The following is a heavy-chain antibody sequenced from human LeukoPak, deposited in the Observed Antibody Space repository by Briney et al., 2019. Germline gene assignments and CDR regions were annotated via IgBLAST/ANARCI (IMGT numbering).Heavy chain of an antibody. J-gene: IGHJ3*02. V-gene: IGHV1-69*01. CDR2: IIPIFGTA. Sequence: SVKVSCKASGGTFISYAISWVRQAPGQGLEWMGGIIPIFGTANYAQKFQGRVTITADESTSTAYMELSSLRSDDTAVYYCARMSFLKQRTPPRPDDAFDIWGQGTMITVSS. CDR1: GGTFISYA. CDR3: ARMSFLKQRTPPRPDDAFDI. D-gene: IGHD6-6*01.